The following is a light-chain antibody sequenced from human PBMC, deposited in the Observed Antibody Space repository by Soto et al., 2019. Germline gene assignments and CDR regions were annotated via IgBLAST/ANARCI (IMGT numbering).Light chain of an antibody. V-gene: IGKV1-9*01. CDR1: QDISSY. CDR3: QQLKRYPLS. J-gene: IGKJ4*01. Sequence: IQLTQSPSSLSASIGDRVTITCRASQDISSYLAWYRQKAGKAPELLIEAASTLQSGVPSRFSGSGSGTDFALTISSLQPEDFATYYCQQLKRYPLSIGGGTKVEIK. CDR2: AAS.